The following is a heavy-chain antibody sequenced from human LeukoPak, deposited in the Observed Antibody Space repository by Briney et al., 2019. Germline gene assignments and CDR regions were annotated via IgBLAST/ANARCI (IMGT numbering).Heavy chain of an antibody. CDR3: ARGVARSSKFHFSYYFDY. CDR2: IYTSGST. CDR1: GGSFSGYY. Sequence: SETLSLTCAVYGGSFSGYYWSWIRQPPGKGLEWIGRIYTSGSTNYNPSLKSRVTMSVDTSKNQFSLKLSSVTAADTAVYYCARGVARSSKFHFSYYFDYWGQGTLVTVSS. J-gene: IGHJ4*02. D-gene: IGHD6-6*01. V-gene: IGHV4-59*10.